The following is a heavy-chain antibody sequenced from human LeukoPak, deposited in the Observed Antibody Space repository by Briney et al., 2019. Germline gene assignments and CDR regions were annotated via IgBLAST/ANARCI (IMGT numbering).Heavy chain of an antibody. CDR3: VRGDDIVPDY. D-gene: IGHD2-15*01. J-gene: IGHJ4*02. V-gene: IGHV1-2*02. CDR1: RYTFTGYY. CDR2: MKHDGT. Sequence: ASVKVSCKPSRYTFTGYYMHWVRPAPGQGLEGMGWMKHDGTEYAQKFQGRVTMTRDTSISTAYMELSRVRSDDTAVYYCVRGDDIVPDYWGQGTRVTVSS.